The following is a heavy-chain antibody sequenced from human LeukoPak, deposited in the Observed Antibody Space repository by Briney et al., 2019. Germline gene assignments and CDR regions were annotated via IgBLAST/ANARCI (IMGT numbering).Heavy chain of an antibody. J-gene: IGHJ4*02. CDR3: ARERWYSSSWFDY. D-gene: IGHD6-13*01. V-gene: IGHV4-61*01. CDR1: GGSVSSGSYY. Sequence: SETLSLTCTVSGGSVSSGSYYWSWIRQPPGKGLEWIGYIYYSGSTNYNPSLKSRVTISVDTSKNQFSLKLSSVTAADTAVYYCARERWYSSSWFDYWGQGTLVTVSS. CDR2: IYYSGST.